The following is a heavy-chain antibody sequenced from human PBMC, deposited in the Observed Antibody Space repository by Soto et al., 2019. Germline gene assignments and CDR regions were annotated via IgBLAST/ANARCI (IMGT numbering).Heavy chain of an antibody. CDR1: GGSISSYY. D-gene: IGHD2-8*01. Sequence: SETLSLTCTVSGGSISSYYWSWIRQPPGKGLEWIGYIYYSGSTNYNPSLKSRVTVSVDTSKNQFSLKLSSVTAADTAVYYSARAKTLVYAILNYYYGMDVWGQVTTVTVSS. CDR2: IYYSGST. CDR3: ARAKTLVYAILNYYYGMDV. J-gene: IGHJ6*02. V-gene: IGHV4-59*12.